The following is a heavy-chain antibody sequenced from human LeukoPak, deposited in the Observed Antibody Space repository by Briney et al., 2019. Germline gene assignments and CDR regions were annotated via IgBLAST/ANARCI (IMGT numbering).Heavy chain of an antibody. D-gene: IGHD2-21*01. CDR1: GGSFSGYY. Sequence: SETLSLTCAVYGGSFSGYYWSWIRQPPGKGLEWIGEINHSGSTNYNPSLKSLVTISVDTSKNQFSLKLSSVTAADTAVYYCARGGILWWRAFDIWGQGTMVTVSS. V-gene: IGHV4-34*01. CDR3: ARGGILWWRAFDI. J-gene: IGHJ3*02. CDR2: INHSGST.